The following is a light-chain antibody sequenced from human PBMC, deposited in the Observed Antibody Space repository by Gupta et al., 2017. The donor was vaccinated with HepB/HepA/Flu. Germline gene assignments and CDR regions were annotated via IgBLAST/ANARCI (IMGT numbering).Light chain of an antibody. CDR3: AAWDDSLNGVI. J-gene: IGLJ2*01. CDR2: SNN. Sequence: QSVLTQPPSAFGTPGQRVTIPCSGSNPNIGNNNVNWYQQLPGTAPKLLIYSNNQRPSGVPDRFSGSKSGTSASLAISGLQSEDEADYYCAAWDDSLNGVIFGGGTKVTVL. CDR1: NPNIGNNN. V-gene: IGLV1-44*01.